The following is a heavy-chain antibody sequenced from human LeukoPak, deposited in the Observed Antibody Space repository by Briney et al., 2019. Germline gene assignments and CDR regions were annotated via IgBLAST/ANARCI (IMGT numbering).Heavy chain of an antibody. CDR1: GFTVSSNY. V-gene: IGHV3-66*01. CDR3: AKGRIGSYAYDY. J-gene: IGHJ4*02. D-gene: IGHD1-26*01. Sequence: GGSLRLSCAASGFTVSSNYMSWVRQAPGKGLEWVSVIYSGGSTYYADSVKGRFTISRDTSKNTLYLQTNSLRADDTAIYYCAKGRIGSYAYDYRGQGTLVTVSS. CDR2: IYSGGST.